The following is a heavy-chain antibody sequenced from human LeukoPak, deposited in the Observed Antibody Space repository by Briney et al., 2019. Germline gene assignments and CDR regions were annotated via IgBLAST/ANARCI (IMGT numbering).Heavy chain of an antibody. CDR1: GYSISSGYY. Sequence: SETLSLTCTVSGYSISSGYYWGWIRQPPGKGLEWIGSIYHSGSTYYNPSLKSRVTISVDTSKNQFSLKLSSVTAADTAVYYCASTYYYGSGSSYWGQRTLVTVSS. CDR3: ASTYYYGSGSSY. V-gene: IGHV4-38-2*02. D-gene: IGHD3-10*01. CDR2: IYHSGST. J-gene: IGHJ4*02.